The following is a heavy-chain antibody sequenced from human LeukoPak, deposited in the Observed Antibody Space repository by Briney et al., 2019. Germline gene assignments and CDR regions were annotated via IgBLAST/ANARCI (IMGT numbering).Heavy chain of an antibody. D-gene: IGHD3/OR15-3a*01. V-gene: IGHV4-34*01. Sequence: SETLSLTCAVYGGSFSGYYWSWIRQPPGKGLEWIGEINRSGSTNYNPSLKSRVTISVDTSKNQFSLKLSSVTAADTAVYYCARGPGYDDFWSGYYRYWGQGTLVTVSS. CDR1: GGSFSGYY. CDR3: ARGPGYDDFWSGYYRY. J-gene: IGHJ4*02. CDR2: INRSGST.